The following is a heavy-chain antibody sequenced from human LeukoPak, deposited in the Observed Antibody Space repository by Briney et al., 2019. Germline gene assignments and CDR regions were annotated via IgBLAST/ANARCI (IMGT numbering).Heavy chain of an antibody. V-gene: IGHV5-51*01. J-gene: IGHJ4*02. CDR3: ARGGPGTTYYYDSSGYYPLDY. CDR1: GYSFTSYW. D-gene: IGHD3-22*01. Sequence: GESLKISCKGSGYSFTSYWIGWVRQMPGKGVEWMGIIYPGDSDTRYSPSFQGQVTISADKSISTAYLQWSSLKASDTAMYYCARGGPGTTYYYDSSGYYPLDYWGQGTLVTVSS. CDR2: IYPGDSDT.